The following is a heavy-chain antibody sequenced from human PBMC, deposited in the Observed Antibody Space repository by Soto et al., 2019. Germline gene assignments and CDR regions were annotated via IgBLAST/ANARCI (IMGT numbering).Heavy chain of an antibody. D-gene: IGHD6-13*01. CDR2: IYYTGSP. CDR1: GDSINNYY. V-gene: IGHV4-59*01. J-gene: IGHJ4*02. CDR3: AKYRRTEAEGFTLDY. Sequence: SETLSLTCTVSGDSINNYYWSWIRQPPGNRLEWIGYIYYTGSPTYNPSLESRVTMSVDTSKNQFSLKLNSVNAADTAVYYCAKYRRTEAEGFTLDYWGRGTLVTVSS.